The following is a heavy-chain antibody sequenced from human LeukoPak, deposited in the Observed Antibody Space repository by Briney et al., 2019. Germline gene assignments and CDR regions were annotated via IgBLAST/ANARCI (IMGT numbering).Heavy chain of an antibody. Sequence: SETLSLTCTVSGGSISSYYWSWIRQPPGTGLEWIGYIYYSGRTNYNPSLKSRVTISVDTSKNQFSLKLSSVTAADTAVYYCARDRGGTTRDFDYWGQGTLVTVSS. V-gene: IGHV4-59*01. J-gene: IGHJ4*02. CDR1: GGSISSYY. CDR2: IYYSGRT. CDR3: ARDRGGTTRDFDY. D-gene: IGHD1-1*01.